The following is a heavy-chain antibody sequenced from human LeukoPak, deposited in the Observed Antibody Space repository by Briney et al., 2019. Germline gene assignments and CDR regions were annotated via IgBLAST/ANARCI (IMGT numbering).Heavy chain of an antibody. CDR1: GGSISSNNYY. V-gene: IGHV4-39*07. Sequence: PSETLSLTCTVSGGSISSNNYYWGWIRQPPGKGLEWIGSIYYSGSTYYNPSLKSRVTISVDTSKNQFSLKLSSVTAADTAVYYCARLGIDYDILTGYIPDAFDIWGQGTMVTVSS. D-gene: IGHD3-9*01. CDR2: IYYSGST. J-gene: IGHJ3*02. CDR3: ARLGIDYDILTGYIPDAFDI.